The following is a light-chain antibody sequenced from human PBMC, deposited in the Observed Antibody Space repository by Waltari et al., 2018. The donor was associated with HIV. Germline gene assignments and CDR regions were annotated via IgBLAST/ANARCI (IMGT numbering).Light chain of an antibody. CDR3: QQGYKLPLN. V-gene: IGKV1-12*02. CDR2: DAS. J-gene: IGKJ2*01. Sequence: IQMTQSSCVESPAVRQRVTINCRASQGVGSWLAWYRQRPGEPPDLLIHDASQLRSGVPSRFSGGGSGTGFFLTINSLQSQDLGTYFCQQGYKLPLNFGPGTTIEI. CDR1: QGVGSW.